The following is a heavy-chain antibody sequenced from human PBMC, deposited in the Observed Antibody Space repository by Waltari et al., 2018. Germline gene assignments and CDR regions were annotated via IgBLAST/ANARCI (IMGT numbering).Heavy chain of an antibody. CDR1: GYTFTGYT. D-gene: IGHD4-4*01. CDR2: INPNSGGT. Sequence: QVQLVQSGAEVKKPGASVKVSCKASGYTFTGYTMHWVLQAPGQGLEWMGWINPNSGGTNYAQKFQGRVTMTRDTSISTAYMELSRLRSDDTAVYYCAREVTPGPGWFDPWGQGTLVTVSS. J-gene: IGHJ5*02. V-gene: IGHV1-2*02. CDR3: AREVTPGPGWFDP.